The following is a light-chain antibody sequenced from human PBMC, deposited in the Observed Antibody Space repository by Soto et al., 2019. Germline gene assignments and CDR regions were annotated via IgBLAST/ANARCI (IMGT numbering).Light chain of an antibody. CDR2: EVI. V-gene: IGLV2-14*01. J-gene: IGLJ1*01. CDR3: SSYTSSSTYV. CDR1: SSDVGGYNY. Sequence: QSPLTQPASVSGSTGQSIIISCNGTSSDVGGYNYVSVYQQYPGKAPQHMSYEVINRPSGVSNRFSGSQSGNTASLTISGLQAEDEADYYCSSYTSSSTYVFGTGTKVTVL.